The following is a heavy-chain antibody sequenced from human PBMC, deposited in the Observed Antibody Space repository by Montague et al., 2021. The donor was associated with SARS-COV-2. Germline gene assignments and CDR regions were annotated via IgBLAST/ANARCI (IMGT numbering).Heavy chain of an antibody. V-gene: IGHV4-59*11. CDR1: GGAIRRHC. CDR2: IEYRETT. J-gene: IGHJ5*02. Sequence: SETLSLTCTVSGGAIRRHCSEGIPPTPQSQLECLCHIEYRETTNYSPSLESRVTIAVDRSKNQISLKLRSVNTADTAVYYCARDMEKYDILTGESLREGNWYDPWGQGTLVTVSS. D-gene: IGHD3-9*01. CDR3: ARDMEKYDILTGESLREGNWYDP.